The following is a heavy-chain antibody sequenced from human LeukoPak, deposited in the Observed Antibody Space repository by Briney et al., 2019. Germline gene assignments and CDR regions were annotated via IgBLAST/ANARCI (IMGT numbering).Heavy chain of an antibody. CDR2: IIPILGIA. CDR3: ASPVVRGVKDYDGSDY. V-gene: IGHV1-69*04. J-gene: IGHJ4*02. Sequence: PVKVSCKASGGTFSSYAISWVRQAPGQGLEWMGRIIPILGIANYAQKFQGRVTITADKSTSTAYMELSSLRSEDTAVYYCASPVVRGVKDYDGSDYWGQGTLVTVSS. D-gene: IGHD3-10*01. CDR1: GGTFSSYA.